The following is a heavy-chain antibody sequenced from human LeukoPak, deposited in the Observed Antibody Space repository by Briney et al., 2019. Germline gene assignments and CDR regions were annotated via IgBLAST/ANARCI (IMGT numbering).Heavy chain of an antibody. CDR2: IYSGGST. CDR3: AKRYSSSWYSSYYSDY. Sequence: GGSLRLSCAASGFTVSSNYMSWVRQAPGKGLEWVSVIYSGGSTYYADSVKGRFTISRDNSKNTLYLQMNSLRAEDTAVYYCAKRYSSSWYSSYYSDYWGQGTLVTVSS. J-gene: IGHJ4*02. CDR1: GFTVSSNY. D-gene: IGHD6-13*01. V-gene: IGHV3-53*01.